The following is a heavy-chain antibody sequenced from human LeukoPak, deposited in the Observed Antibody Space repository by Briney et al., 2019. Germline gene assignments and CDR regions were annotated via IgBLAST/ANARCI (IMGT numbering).Heavy chain of an antibody. V-gene: IGHV3-43*02. CDR3: ARDMRVGPTIPVAALNDY. CDR2: ISGDGGSK. J-gene: IGHJ4*02. CDR1: GFTFDDHV. D-gene: IGHD6-19*01. Sequence: GGSLRPSSAASGFTFDDHVMQWVRQAPGKGLQWVSLISGDGGSKYYSDSVQGRFTISRDKSKNFLYLQMNSLRTEDTGFYYCARDMRVGPTIPVAALNDYWGQGTLVTVSS.